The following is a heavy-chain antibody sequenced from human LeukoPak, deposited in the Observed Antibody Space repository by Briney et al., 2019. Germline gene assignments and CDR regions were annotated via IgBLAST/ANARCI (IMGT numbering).Heavy chain of an antibody. CDR1: GFTFSNYA. V-gene: IGHV3-23*01. CDR3: AISQRDYGDY. J-gene: IGHJ4*02. Sequence: GGSLRLSCAASGFTFSNYAMSWVRQAPGKGLECVSVISGSGGSTYYADSVKGRFTISRDNSKNTLYLQMNSLRAEDTAVYYCAISQRDYGDYWGRGTLVTVSS. CDR2: ISGSGGST. D-gene: IGHD3-16*02.